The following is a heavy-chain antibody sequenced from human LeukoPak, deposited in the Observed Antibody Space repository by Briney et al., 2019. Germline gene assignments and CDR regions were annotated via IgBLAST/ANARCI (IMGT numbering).Heavy chain of an antibody. J-gene: IGHJ4*02. V-gene: IGHV4-39*01. CDR2: VYYTGST. D-gene: IGHD5-24*01. CDR1: GGSVSNTDYY. Sequence: SETLSLTCTVSGGSVSNTDYYWGWIRQPPEKGLEWIGNVYYTGSTYYNPSLKSRVTISIDTSKNLFSLKLTSVTAADTAVYYCARQAWGDGFNSDYWGQGTLVTVSS. CDR3: ARQAWGDGFNSDY.